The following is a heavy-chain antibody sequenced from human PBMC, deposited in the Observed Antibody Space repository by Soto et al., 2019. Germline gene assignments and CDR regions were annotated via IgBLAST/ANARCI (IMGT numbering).Heavy chain of an antibody. V-gene: IGHV3-74*01. J-gene: IGHJ4*02. CDR1: GFNVNKYC. D-gene: IGHD3-16*01. CDR2: INSEGSST. Sequence: AXECLTLACAASGFNVNKYCEHWVRQAPGKGLVWVSRINSEGSSTSYADSVKGRFTISRDNAKNTLYLQMNSLRVEDAAVYYCVRYYEYYFEYWGQGTPVTVSS. CDR3: VRYYEYYFEY.